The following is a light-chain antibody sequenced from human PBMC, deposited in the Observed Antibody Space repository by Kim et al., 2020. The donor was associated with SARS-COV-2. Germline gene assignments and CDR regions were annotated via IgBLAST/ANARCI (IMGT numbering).Light chain of an antibody. Sequence: EIVLTQSPGTLSLSPGERAALSCRASQSVGSDYLAWYQQKPGQAPRLLIYGASRRATGIPDRFGGSGSETNFTLTISRLEPDDFAVYYCQQFGGSVTFGGGTKVDIK. J-gene: IGKJ4*01. CDR1: QSVGSDY. CDR3: QQFGGSVT. V-gene: IGKV3-20*01. CDR2: GAS.